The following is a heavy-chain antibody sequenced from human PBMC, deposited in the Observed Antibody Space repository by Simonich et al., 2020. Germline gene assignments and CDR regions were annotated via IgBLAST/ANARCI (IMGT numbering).Heavy chain of an antibody. Sequence: QVQLVQSGAEVKKPGASVKVSCKASGYTFTSYGISWVRQAPGEGLEWMGWISSYKGNTNYATKLQGRVTMTTDTSTSTAYMELRSLRSDDTAVYYCARASRGTWWYYYFDYWGQGTLVTVSS. V-gene: IGHV1-18*01. D-gene: IGHD2-15*01. CDR2: ISSYKGNT. J-gene: IGHJ4*02. CDR3: ARASRGTWWYYYFDY. CDR1: GYTFTSYG.